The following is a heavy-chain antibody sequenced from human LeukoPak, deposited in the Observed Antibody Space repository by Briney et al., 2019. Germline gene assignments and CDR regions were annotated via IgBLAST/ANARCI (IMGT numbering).Heavy chain of an antibody. J-gene: IGHJ4*02. Sequence: PGGSLRLSCAASGFTVSSNYMSWVRQAPGKGLEWVSVIYSGGTTYYADSVKGRFTISRDNSKNTLYLQMSSLRAEDTAVYYCAKAVGTTLSHFDYWGQGTLVTVSS. D-gene: IGHD1-1*01. V-gene: IGHV3-53*01. CDR3: AKAVGTTLSHFDY. CDR1: GFTVSSNY. CDR2: IYSGGTT.